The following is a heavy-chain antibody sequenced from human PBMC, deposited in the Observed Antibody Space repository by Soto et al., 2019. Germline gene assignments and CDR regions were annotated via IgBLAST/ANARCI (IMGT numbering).Heavy chain of an antibody. Sequence: PSETLRLSCSASGFTFSSYAMHWVRQAPGKGLEYVSAISSNGGSTYYADSVKGRFTISRDNSKNTLCLQMSSLRAEDTAVYYCVKDLFLYSGYEFWGQGTLVTVSS. J-gene: IGHJ4*02. CDR2: ISSNGGST. CDR3: VKDLFLYSGYEF. CDR1: GFTFSSYA. D-gene: IGHD5-12*01. V-gene: IGHV3-64D*06.